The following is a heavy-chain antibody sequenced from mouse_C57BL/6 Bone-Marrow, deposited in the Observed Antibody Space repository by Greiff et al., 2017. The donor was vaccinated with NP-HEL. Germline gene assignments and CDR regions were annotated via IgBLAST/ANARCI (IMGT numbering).Heavy chain of an antibody. Sequence: EVKLVESGGDLVKPGGSLKLSCAASGFTFSSYGMSWVRQTPDKRLEWVATISSGGSYTYYPDSVKGRFTISRDNAKNTLYLQMSSLKSEDTAMYYCARPTTVVATGWYFDVWGTGTTVTVSS. CDR2: ISSGGSYT. CDR1: GFTFSSYG. J-gene: IGHJ1*03. CDR3: ARPTTVVATGWYFDV. V-gene: IGHV5-6*01. D-gene: IGHD1-1*01.